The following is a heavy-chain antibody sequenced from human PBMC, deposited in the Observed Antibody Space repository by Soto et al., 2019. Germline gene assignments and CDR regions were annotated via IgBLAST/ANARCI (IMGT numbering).Heavy chain of an antibody. D-gene: IGHD6-13*01. CDR3: AKDMGVEMAAVGTSFYYYGMDV. CDR2: INWNSGNI. Sequence: VQLVESGGGLVQPGRSLRLSCAASGFTFDDYAMHWVRQAPGKGLEWVSGINWNSGNIGYADSVQGRFTISRDNARNSLYLQMNSLRAEDTALYYCAKDMGVEMAAVGTSFYYYGMDVWGQGTTVTVSS. J-gene: IGHJ6*02. CDR1: GFTFDDYA. V-gene: IGHV3-9*01.